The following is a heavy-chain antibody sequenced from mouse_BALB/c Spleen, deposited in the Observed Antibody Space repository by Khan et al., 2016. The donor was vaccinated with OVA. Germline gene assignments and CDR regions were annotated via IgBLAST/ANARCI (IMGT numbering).Heavy chain of an antibody. Sequence: QVQLKESGPGLVAPSQSLSITCTVSGFSLTTYGVHWVRQPPGKGLEWLVVIWSDGITTYNSALKSSLSISKDNSKTQVFFKMNSLQTDDTAMYYCARGGFYAMDYWGQGTSVTGSS. CDR3: ARGGFYAMDY. CDR2: IWSDGIT. V-gene: IGHV2-6*02. J-gene: IGHJ4*01. CDR1: GFSLTTYG.